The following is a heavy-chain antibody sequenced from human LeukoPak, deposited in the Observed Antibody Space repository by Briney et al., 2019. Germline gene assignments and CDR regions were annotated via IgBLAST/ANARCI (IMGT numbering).Heavy chain of an antibody. D-gene: IGHD6-19*01. Sequence: SVKVSCKASGGTFSSYAISWVRQAPGQGLEWMGRIIPIFGTANYAQKFQGRVTITTDESTSTAYMELSSLRSEDTAVNYCARCRSGWGGVYDYWGQGTLVTVSS. J-gene: IGHJ4*02. V-gene: IGHV1-69*05. CDR3: ARCRSGWGGVYDY. CDR2: IIPIFGTA. CDR1: GGTFSSYA.